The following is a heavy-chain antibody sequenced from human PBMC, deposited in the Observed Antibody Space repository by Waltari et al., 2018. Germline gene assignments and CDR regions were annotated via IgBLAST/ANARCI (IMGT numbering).Heavy chain of an antibody. Sequence: QVRLVQSGAEVRKPGSSVRVSGEASGGSFGTYAIPWVRQAPGQGLEWMAGISPIYGTPNYAQKFQGRVTIAADASTRTAYMDLSSLRSDDTAVYYCAKRIVGGPFDVWGQGTVVTVSS. CDR3: AKRIVGGPFDV. J-gene: IGHJ3*01. V-gene: IGHV1-69*13. CDR2: ISPIYGTP. D-gene: IGHD1-26*01. CDR1: GGSFGTYA.